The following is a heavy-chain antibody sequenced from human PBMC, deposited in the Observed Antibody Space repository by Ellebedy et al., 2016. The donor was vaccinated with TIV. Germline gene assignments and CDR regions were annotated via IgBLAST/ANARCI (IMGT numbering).Heavy chain of an antibody. CDR2: VDPSDSYT. CDR1: GYSFTNYW. V-gene: IGHV5-10-1*01. CDR3: ARHGSGSFQYNWFDP. J-gene: IGHJ5*02. Sequence: GESLKISCKGSGYSFTNYWISWVRQMPGKGLQWMGRVDPSDSYTYYSPSFQGHVTISADKSITTAYLQWSSLKASDTAIYYCARHGSGSFQYNWFDPWGQGTLVTVSS. D-gene: IGHD3-10*01.